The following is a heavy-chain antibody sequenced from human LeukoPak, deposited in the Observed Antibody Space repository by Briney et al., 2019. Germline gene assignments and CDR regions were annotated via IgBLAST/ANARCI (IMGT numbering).Heavy chain of an antibody. J-gene: IGHJ5*02. D-gene: IGHD3-10*01. CDR2: INQDGSET. CDR1: GFTFTSHW. CDR3: ARYSYGSGTGFDP. V-gene: IGHV3-7*04. Sequence: GGSLRLSRAASGFTFTSHWMSWVRQAPGKGLEWVANINQDGSETYFVDSVKGRFTISRDNAKNSLYLQMNSLRAEDTAVYYCARYSYGSGTGFDPWGQGTLVTVSS.